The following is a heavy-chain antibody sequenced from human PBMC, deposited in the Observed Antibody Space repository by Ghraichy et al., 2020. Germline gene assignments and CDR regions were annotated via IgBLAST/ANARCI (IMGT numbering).Heavy chain of an antibody. CDR3: ARDETSNAIWGGYYADY. V-gene: IGHV3-49*03. D-gene: IGHD3-3*01. J-gene: IGHJ4*02. CDR1: GFSLGDYA. Sequence: GGSLRLTCTTSGFSLGDYAMSWFRQAPGKGLEWVGFIRRRAYGGTTEQAASVRGRFSISRDDRKNIAYLQMNSLKTEDTGVYFCARDETSNAIWGGYYADYWGRGTVVTVSS. CDR2: IRRRAYGGTT.